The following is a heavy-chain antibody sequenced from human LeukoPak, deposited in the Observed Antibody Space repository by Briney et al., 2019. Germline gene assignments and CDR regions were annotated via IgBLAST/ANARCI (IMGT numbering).Heavy chain of an antibody. CDR2: IYDSGST. CDR3: ARHYGP. D-gene: IGHD3-16*01. CDR1: GGSFSGYY. J-gene: IGHJ5*02. V-gene: IGHV4-34*01. Sequence: SETLSLTCAVYGGSFSGYYWSWIRQPPGKGLEWIGSIYDSGSTYYNPSLKSRVTISVDTSKNQYSLKLNSVTAADTAVYYCARHYGPWGQGTLVTVSS.